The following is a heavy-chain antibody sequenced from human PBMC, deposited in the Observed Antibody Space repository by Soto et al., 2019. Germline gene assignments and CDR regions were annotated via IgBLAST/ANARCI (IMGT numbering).Heavy chain of an antibody. CDR3: ARDLEGGYSYGFNYYYGMDV. CDR1: GYTFTSYG. Sequence: ASVKVSCKASGYTFTSYGISWVRQAPGQGLEWMGWISAYNGNTNYAQKLQGRVTMTTDTSTSTAYMELRSLRSDDTAVYYCARDLEGGYSYGFNYYYGMDVWGQGTTVTVSS. CDR2: ISAYNGNT. V-gene: IGHV1-18*04. D-gene: IGHD5-18*01. J-gene: IGHJ6*02.